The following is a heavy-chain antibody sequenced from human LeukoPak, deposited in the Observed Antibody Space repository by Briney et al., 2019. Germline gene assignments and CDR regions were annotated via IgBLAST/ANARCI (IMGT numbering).Heavy chain of an antibody. J-gene: IGHJ4*02. Sequence: GGSLRLSCAASGFTFSSYNMNWVRQAPGKGLEWVSSISSSSSYIYYADSVKGRFTISRDNAKNSLYLQMNSLRSEDTAVYYCARGRYYYDSSGYGLWGQGTLVTASS. D-gene: IGHD3-22*01. CDR1: GFTFSSYN. CDR3: ARGRYYYDSSGYGL. V-gene: IGHV3-21*04. CDR2: ISSSSSYI.